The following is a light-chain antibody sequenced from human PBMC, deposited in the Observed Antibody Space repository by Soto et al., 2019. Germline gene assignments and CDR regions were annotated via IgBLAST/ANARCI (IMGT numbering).Light chain of an antibody. V-gene: IGLV2-14*01. CDR3: SSYTSSSTLYV. CDR2: EAN. CDR1: SSDVGSYTY. J-gene: IGLJ1*01. Sequence: QSVLTQPASVSGSPRQSITISCTGASSDVGSYTYVSWYQQHPGKAPKLMIYEANNRPSGVSNRFSGSKSGNTASLTISGLQAEDEADYYCSSYTSSSTLYVFGTGTKLTVL.